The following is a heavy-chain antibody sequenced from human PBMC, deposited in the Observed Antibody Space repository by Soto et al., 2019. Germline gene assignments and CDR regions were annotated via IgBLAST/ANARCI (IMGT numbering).Heavy chain of an antibody. CDR1: GGSISSGDYY. Sequence: PSETLSLTCTVPGGSISSGDYYWSWIRQPPGKGLEWIGYIYYSGSTYYNPSLKSRVTISVDTSKNQFSLKLSSVTAADTAVYYCARAHQLLPNWFDPWGQGTLVTVSS. CDR2: IYYSGST. J-gene: IGHJ5*02. V-gene: IGHV4-30-4*01. D-gene: IGHD2-2*01. CDR3: ARAHQLLPNWFDP.